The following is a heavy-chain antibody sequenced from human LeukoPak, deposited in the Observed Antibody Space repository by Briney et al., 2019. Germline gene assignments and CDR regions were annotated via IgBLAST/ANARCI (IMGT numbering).Heavy chain of an antibody. V-gene: IGHV4-39*02. Sequence: PSETLSPTCTVSGGSISSSSYYWGWIRQPPGKGLEWIGSIYYSGSTYYNPSLKSRVTISVDTSKNQFSLKLSSVTAADTAVYYCARDLVTVTKGFDIWGQGTMVSVSS. CDR3: ARDLVTVTKGFDI. J-gene: IGHJ3*02. D-gene: IGHD4-17*01. CDR1: GGSISSSSYY. CDR2: IYYSGST.